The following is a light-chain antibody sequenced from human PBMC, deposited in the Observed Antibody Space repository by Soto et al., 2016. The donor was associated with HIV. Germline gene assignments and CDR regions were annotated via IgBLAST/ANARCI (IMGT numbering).Light chain of an antibody. J-gene: IGLJ2*01. CDR3: QAWDSYNVI. CDR2: QDS. V-gene: IGLV3-1*01. CDR1: KLGEKF. Sequence: SYEMSQPPSVSVSPGQTATITCSGDKLGEKFASWYQQKPGQSPLLVIYQDSRRASGIPARFSGSNSGNTATLTISGTQALDEGDYYCQAWDSYNVIFGGGTKVSVL.